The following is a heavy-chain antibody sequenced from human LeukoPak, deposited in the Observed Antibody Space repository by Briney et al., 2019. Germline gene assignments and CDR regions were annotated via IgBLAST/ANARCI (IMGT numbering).Heavy chain of an antibody. CDR1: GYTFTCYY. V-gene: IGHV1-2*02. CDR2: INPNSGGT. Sequence: ASVKVSCKASGYTFTCYYMHWVGQAPGQGGEGMGWINPNSGGTNYAQKFQGRVTMTRDTSISTAYMQLRRLRDDDTAVYYCARDQRLWWSRGVYYFDYWGQGTLVTVSS. J-gene: IGHJ4*02. D-gene: IGHD2-21*01. CDR3: ARDQRLWWSRGVYYFDY.